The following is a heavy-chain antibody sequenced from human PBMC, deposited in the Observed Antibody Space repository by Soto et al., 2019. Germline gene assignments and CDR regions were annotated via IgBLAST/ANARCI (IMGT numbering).Heavy chain of an antibody. CDR2: IIPILGIA. CDR3: ARSIAARRSADDY. Sequence: QVQLVQSGAEVKKPGSSVKVSCKASGGTFSSYTISWVRQAPGQGLEWMGRIIPILGIANYAQKFQGRVTITAVKSTSTAYMQLSSLRSEDTAVYYCARSIAARRSADDYWGQGTLVTVSS. D-gene: IGHD6-6*01. CDR1: GGTFSSYT. V-gene: IGHV1-69*02. J-gene: IGHJ4*02.